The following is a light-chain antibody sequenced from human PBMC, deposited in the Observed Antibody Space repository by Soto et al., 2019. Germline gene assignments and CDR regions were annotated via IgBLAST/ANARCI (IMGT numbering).Light chain of an antibody. CDR1: QSIDRW. V-gene: IGKV1-5*03. J-gene: IGKJ2*01. CDR3: QQYKAYPYT. CDR2: TTS. Sequence: DIQMTQSPSTLSGSAGDRVTISCRASQSIDRWLAWYQQMPGKAPHLLSYTTSSLEGGVPSRFSGSGSGTEFTLTSSGLQPDDFATYYCQQYKAYPYTFAQGTKVDIK.